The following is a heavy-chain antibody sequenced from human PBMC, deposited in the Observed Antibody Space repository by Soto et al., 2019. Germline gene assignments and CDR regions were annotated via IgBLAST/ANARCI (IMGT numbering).Heavy chain of an antibody. CDR1: GGSINSYY. CDR2: IYYSGGT. Sequence: SETLSLTCTVSGGSINSYYWSWIRQPPGKGLEWIGYIYYSGGTNYNPSLKSRDNISIDTSKNQFSLKLRSVTAADTAVYYCARKDGYDYIWGSSNAFDIWGQGTMVTVSS. V-gene: IGHV4-59*01. J-gene: IGHJ3*02. CDR3: ARKDGYDYIWGSSNAFDI. D-gene: IGHD3-16*01.